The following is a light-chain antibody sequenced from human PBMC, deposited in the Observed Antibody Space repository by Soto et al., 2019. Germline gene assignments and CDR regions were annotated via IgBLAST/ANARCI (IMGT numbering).Light chain of an antibody. CDR3: QQYNNWWT. J-gene: IGKJ1*01. CDR2: SAS. CDR1: QSVANS. V-gene: IGKV3-15*01. Sequence: EIVLTQSPGTLSLSPGERATLSCRASQSVANSIAWYQQKPGQAPRLLIYSASTRATGIPARFSGSGSGTGFTLTISSLQSEDFAVYYCQQYNNWWTFGQGTKVDIK.